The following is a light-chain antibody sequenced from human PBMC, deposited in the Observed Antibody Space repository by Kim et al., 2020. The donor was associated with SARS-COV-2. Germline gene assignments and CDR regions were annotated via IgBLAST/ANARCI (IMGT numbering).Light chain of an antibody. Sequence: LPSSVGDKVTITLQASHDIYKLLNFDQQKGGKAPKLLIFDSSNLDIGVSSRFSGSGSVTDFTFTISIRQPNDIATYYCQQYAKRLSFGQGPKLEI. CDR1: HDIYKL. J-gene: IGKJ2*03. V-gene: IGKV1-33*01. CDR3: QQYAKRLS. CDR2: DSS.